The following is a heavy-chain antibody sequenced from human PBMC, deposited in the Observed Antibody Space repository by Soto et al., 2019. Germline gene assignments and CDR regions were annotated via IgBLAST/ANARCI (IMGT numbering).Heavy chain of an antibody. V-gene: IGHV3-23*01. CDR2: ISGSDGST. CDR3: AKDRERDYWYEDY. J-gene: IGHJ4*02. Sequence: DVQLLESGGGLVEPGGSLRLSCVASGFSFSSYAMSWVRQAPGRGLEWVSVISGSDGSTYYADSVKGRFTISRDNSKNNLYLQMNSLRAEDTAVYYCAKDRERDYWYEDYWGQGTLVTVSS. D-gene: IGHD1-1*01. CDR1: GFSFSSYA.